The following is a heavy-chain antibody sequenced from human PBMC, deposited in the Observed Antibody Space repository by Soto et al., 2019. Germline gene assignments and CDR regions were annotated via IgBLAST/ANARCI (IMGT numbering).Heavy chain of an antibody. CDR1: GFSISSAW. Sequence: QLVESGGGLVRPGGSLRLSCSASGFSISSAWMNWVRQAPGKGLEWVGRIKTKIEGETTHYAAPVNGRFTVSRDDSKNMLYLQMKSLTADDTALYYCTTASVVGVWGQGTTVTVSS. D-gene: IGHD2-15*01. CDR2: IKTKIEGETT. J-gene: IGHJ6*02. V-gene: IGHV3-15*07. CDR3: TTASVVGV.